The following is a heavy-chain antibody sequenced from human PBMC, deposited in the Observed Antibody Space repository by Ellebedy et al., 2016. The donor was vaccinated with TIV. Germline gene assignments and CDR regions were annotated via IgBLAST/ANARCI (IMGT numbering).Heavy chain of an antibody. Sequence: SETLSLXXTVSGGSISSSSYYWGWFRQPPGKGLEWIGSIYYSGSTYYNPSLKSRVTISVDTSKNQFSLKLSSVTAADTAVYYCARLRIQLIWFDPWGQGTLVTVSS. CDR3: ARLRIQLIWFDP. V-gene: IGHV4-39*07. CDR1: GGSISSSSYY. CDR2: IYYSGST. D-gene: IGHD5-18*01. J-gene: IGHJ5*02.